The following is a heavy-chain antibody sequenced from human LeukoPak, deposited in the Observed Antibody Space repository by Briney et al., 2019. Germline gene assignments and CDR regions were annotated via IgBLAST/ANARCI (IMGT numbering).Heavy chain of an antibody. CDR3: ARMLGSSERLRAFDI. J-gene: IGHJ3*02. Sequence: PSETLSLTCAVYGGSFSGYYWSWIRQPPGKGLEWIGEINHSGSTNYNPSLKSRVTISVDTSKNQFSLKLSSVTAADTAVYYCARMLGSSERLRAFDIWGQGTMVTVSS. CDR2: INHSGST. D-gene: IGHD6-6*01. V-gene: IGHV4-34*01. CDR1: GGSFSGYY.